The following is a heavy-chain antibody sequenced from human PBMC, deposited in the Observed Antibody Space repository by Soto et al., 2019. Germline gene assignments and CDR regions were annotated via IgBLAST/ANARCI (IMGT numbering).Heavy chain of an antibody. D-gene: IGHD3-22*01. J-gene: IGHJ3*02. CDR1: GFTFSSYA. CDR3: SNYYDSSGYYAFDI. CDR2: ISGSGGST. Sequence: GGSLRLSCAASGFTFSSYAMSWVRQAPGKGLEWVSAISGSGGSTYYADSVKGRFTISRDNSKNTLYLQMNSLRAEDTAVYYCSNYYDSSGYYAFDIWGQGTMVTVSS. V-gene: IGHV3-23*01.